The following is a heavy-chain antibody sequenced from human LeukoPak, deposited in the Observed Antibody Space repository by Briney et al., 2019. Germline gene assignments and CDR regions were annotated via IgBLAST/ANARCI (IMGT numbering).Heavy chain of an antibody. J-gene: IGHJ5*02. CDR1: GGSVSSGSYF. CDR2: ISYSGHT. V-gene: IGHV4-61*01. CDR3: AREAAQGFDP. Sequence: SETLSLTCTVSGGSVSSGSYFWSWIRQPPGKGLEWIGYISYSGHTNYNPSLKSRVTISVDTSKNQFSLKLTSVTAADTAVYYCAREAAQGFDPWGQGTLVTVSS. D-gene: IGHD2-15*01.